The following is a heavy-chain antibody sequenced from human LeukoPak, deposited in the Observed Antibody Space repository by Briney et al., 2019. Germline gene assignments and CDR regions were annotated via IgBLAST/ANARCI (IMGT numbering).Heavy chain of an antibody. CDR2: IYPGDSDT. J-gene: IGHJ4*02. CDR1: GYSFTSYW. D-gene: IGHD3-22*01. Sequence: GESLKISCKGSGYSFTSYWIGWVRQMPGKGLEWMGIIYPGDSDTRYSPSFQGQVTISADKSISTAYLQWSSLKASDTAMYYRARRSRYYYDSSGSPLDYWGQGTLVTVSS. V-gene: IGHV5-51*01. CDR3: ARRSRYYYDSSGSPLDY.